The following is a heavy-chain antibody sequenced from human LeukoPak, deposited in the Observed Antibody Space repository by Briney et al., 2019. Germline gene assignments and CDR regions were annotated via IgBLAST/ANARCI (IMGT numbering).Heavy chain of an antibody. V-gene: IGHV3-7*01. J-gene: IGHJ5*02. CDR1: GFTFSNYW. CDR3: ATAVAAGWFDL. D-gene: IGHD6-13*01. CDR2: IKEDGSEK. Sequence: GGSLILSCAASGFTFSNYWMSRVRQAPGKGLEWVANIKEDGSEKYYVDSVKGRFTISRDNAKNSLYLQMNSLRAEDTALYHCATAVAAGWFDLWGQGTLVTVSS.